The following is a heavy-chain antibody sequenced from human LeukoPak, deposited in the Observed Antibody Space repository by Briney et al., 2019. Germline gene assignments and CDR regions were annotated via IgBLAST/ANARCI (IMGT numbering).Heavy chain of an antibody. J-gene: IGHJ4*02. D-gene: IGHD3-10*01. CDR2: IYHSGST. Sequence: SETLSLTCAVSGGSISSSNWWSWVRQPPGKGLEWIGEIYHSGSTNYNPSLKSRVTISVDKSISTAYLQWSSLKASDTAMYYCARQTSGHFDSWGQGTLVTVSS. CDR1: GGSISSSNW. V-gene: IGHV4-4*02. CDR3: ARQTSGHFDS.